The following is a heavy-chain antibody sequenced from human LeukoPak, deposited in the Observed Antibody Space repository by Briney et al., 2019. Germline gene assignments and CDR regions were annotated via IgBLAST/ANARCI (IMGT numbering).Heavy chain of an antibody. CDR2: IYYSGST. V-gene: IGHV4-59*01. J-gene: IGHJ6*02. Sequence: SETLSLTCTVSGGSISSYYWGWIRQPPGKGLEWIGYIYYSGSTNYSPSLKSRVTISVDTPKNQFSLKLSSVTAADTAVYYCARVGGSNYYYYGLDVWGQGTTVTVSS. CDR3: ARVGGSNYYYYGLDV. D-gene: IGHD1-26*01. CDR1: GGSISSYY.